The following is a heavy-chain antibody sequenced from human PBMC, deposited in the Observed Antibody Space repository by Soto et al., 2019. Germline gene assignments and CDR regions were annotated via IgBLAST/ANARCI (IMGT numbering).Heavy chain of an antibody. D-gene: IGHD2-21*02. Sequence: EVQLVESGGGLVQPGGSLKLSCEASGFTFSGSAMHWVRQASGKGLEWVGRIRSKANSYATAYAASVKGRFSISRDESKNTVYLQMNGLEIEDTAMYYCVTRFTAVATARFDYWGQGTLVTVSS. CDR3: VTRFTAVATARFDY. CDR1: GFTFSGSA. J-gene: IGHJ4*02. CDR2: IRSKANSYAT. V-gene: IGHV3-73*02.